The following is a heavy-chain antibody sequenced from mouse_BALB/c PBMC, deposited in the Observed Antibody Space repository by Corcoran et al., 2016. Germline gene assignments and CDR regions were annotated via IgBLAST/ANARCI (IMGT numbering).Heavy chain of an antibody. CDR2: IDPENGNT. Sequence: EVQLQQSGAELVRPGALVKLSCKASGFNIKDYYMHWVKQRPEQGLEWIGWIDPENGNTIYDPKFQGKARITADTSSNTAYLQLSSLTSEDTAVYYWARGRLWCVYWGQGTLVTVSA. J-gene: IGHJ3*01. V-gene: IGHV14-1*02. CDR3: ARGRLWCVY. CDR1: GFNIKDYY.